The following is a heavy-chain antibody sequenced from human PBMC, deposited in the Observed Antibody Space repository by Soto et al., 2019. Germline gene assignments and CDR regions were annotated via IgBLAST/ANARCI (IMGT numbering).Heavy chain of an antibody. CDR1: GFTFSTFW. CDR2: LDSDGSRT. D-gene: IGHD2-15*01. V-gene: IGHV3-74*01. J-gene: IGHJ2*01. Sequence: EVQLVESGGGVAQPGGSLRLSCTASGFTFSTFWMHWVRQVPGKGLVWVSRLDSDGSRTTYADSVKGRFTISRDNAKNAPYLQMNRPRAEDPAVYYCVKERDCRALACLGLWGRGTLVTVSS. CDR3: VKERDCRALACLGL.